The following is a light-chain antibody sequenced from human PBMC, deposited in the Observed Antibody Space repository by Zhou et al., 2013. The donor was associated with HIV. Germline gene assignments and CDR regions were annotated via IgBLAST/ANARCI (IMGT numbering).Light chain of an antibody. Sequence: DVQMTQSPPSLSASVGDRVTITCRASQTIATYLNWYQQTPGRAPKFLIYKASNLESGVPSRFSGSGSGTEFTLTISSLQPDDFATYYCQQYSSYLNSFGQGTKLEIK. CDR3: QQYSSYLNS. J-gene: IGKJ2*03. V-gene: IGKV1-5*03. CDR1: QTIATY. CDR2: KAS.